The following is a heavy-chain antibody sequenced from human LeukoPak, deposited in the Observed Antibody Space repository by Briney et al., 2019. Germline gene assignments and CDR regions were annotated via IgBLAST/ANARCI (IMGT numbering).Heavy chain of an antibody. CDR2: IHPNSGAA. CDR1: GYTFTDYY. V-gene: IGHV1-2*02. J-gene: IGHJ4*02. D-gene: IGHD5-12*01. CDR3: ARDMGRYSGYDYDY. Sequence: ASVKVSCKTSGYTFTDYYLHWVRQAPGQGLEWVIWIHPNSGAAHYAQKSQGRLTMTRDTSISTVYMELTRLRSDDTAVYYCARDMGRYSGYDYDYWGQGTLVTASS.